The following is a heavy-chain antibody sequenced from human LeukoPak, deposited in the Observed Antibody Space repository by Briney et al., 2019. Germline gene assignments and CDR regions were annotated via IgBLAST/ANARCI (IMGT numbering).Heavy chain of an antibody. J-gene: IGHJ4*02. Sequence: ASVKVSCKASGYTFTGYYMHWVRQAPGQGPEWMGWINPNSGGTNSAQKFQGRVTMTRDTSISTAYMELSRLRSDDTAVYYCARTLEGHYYGSGSYYPLGYWGQGTLVTVSS. V-gene: IGHV1-2*02. D-gene: IGHD3-10*01. CDR2: INPNSGGT. CDR1: GYTFTGYY. CDR3: ARTLEGHYYGSGSYYPLGY.